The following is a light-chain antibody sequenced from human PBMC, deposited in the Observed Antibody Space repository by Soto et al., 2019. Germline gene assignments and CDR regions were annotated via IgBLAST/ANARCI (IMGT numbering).Light chain of an antibody. CDR3: QQRKHWPPLT. Sequence: EVVLTQSPATLSLSPGETATLSCRASHNVDIYLAWYQQKPGQAPRLLIYDASNRATGIPARLSGSGSGTDSTLTISGLEPEDSAVYYCQQRKHWPPLTVGQGTRLE. CDR2: DAS. V-gene: IGKV3-11*01. J-gene: IGKJ5*01. CDR1: HNVDIY.